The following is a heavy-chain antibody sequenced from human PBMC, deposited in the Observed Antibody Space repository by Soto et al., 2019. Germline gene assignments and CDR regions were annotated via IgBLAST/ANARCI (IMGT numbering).Heavy chain of an antibody. CDR1: GFTFSDYY. D-gene: IGHD3-10*01. CDR2: ISSSGSTI. J-gene: IGHJ4*02. V-gene: IGHV3-11*01. CDR3: ARSNLLWFGEELDY. Sequence: GGSLRLSCAASGFTFSDYYISWIRQAPGKGLEWVSYISSSGSTIYYADSVKGRFTISRDNAKNSLYLQMNSLRAEDTAVYYCARSNLLWFGEELDYWGQGTLVTVSS.